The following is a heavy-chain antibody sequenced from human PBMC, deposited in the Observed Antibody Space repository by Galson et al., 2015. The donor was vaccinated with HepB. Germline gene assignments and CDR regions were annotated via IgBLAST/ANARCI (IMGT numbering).Heavy chain of an antibody. J-gene: IGHJ4*02. Sequence: SLRLSCAASGFTFSSYAMSWVRQAPGKGLEWVSAISGSGGSTYYADSVKGRFTISRDNSKNTLYLQMNSLRAEDTAVYYCAKELFHSYLPLLDFDYWGQGTLVTVSS. V-gene: IGHV3-23*01. CDR1: GFTFSSYA. CDR2: ISGSGGST. CDR3: AKELFHSYLPLLDFDY. D-gene: IGHD3-10*01.